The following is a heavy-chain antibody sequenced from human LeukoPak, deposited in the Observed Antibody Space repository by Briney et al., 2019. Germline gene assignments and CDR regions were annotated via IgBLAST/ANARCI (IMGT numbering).Heavy chain of an antibody. CDR2: IYTSGT. Sequence: SETLSLTCTVSGGSISSGSYYWSWIRQPAGKGLEWIGRIYTSGTNYNPSLKSRVTISVDKSKNQFSLKLSSVTAADTAVYYCARAPSVGGSYSRAFDIWGQGTMVTVSS. CDR1: GGSISSGSYY. J-gene: IGHJ3*02. CDR3: ARAPSVGGSYSRAFDI. V-gene: IGHV4-61*02. D-gene: IGHD1-26*01.